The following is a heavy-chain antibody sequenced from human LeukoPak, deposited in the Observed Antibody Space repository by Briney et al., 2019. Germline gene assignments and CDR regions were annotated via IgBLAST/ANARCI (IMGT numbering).Heavy chain of an antibody. V-gene: IGHV3-7*01. D-gene: IGHD1-14*01. CDR1: GFSFSSYW. J-gene: IGHJ5*02. CDR3: GRDPGSSAVDL. Sequence: GGSLRLPCAASGFSFSSYWMSWARQTPENGLEFVGNIDRDGGVRNYMDSLKGRCTISRDNGKKSLYLEINSLRADDTAVYYCGRDPGSSAVDLWGRGALVTVSS. CDR2: IDRDGGVR.